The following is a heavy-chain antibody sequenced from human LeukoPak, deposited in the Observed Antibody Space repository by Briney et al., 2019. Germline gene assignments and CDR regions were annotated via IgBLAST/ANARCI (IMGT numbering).Heavy chain of an antibody. J-gene: IGHJ4*02. CDR3: ARGRGYCDSSGYYLDY. Sequence: SETLSLTCTVSGGSISSGGYYWSWIRQPPGKGLEWIGYIYHSGSTYYNPSLKSRVTISVDRSKNQFSLKLSSVTAADTAVYYCARGRGYCDSSGYYLDYWGQGTLVTVSS. D-gene: IGHD3-22*01. V-gene: IGHV4-30-2*01. CDR1: GGSISSGGYY. CDR2: IYHSGST.